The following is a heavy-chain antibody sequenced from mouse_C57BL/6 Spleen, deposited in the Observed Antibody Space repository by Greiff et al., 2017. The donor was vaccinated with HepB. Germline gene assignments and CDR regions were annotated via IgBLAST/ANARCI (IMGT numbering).Heavy chain of an antibody. CDR2: IWSDGST. CDR3: ARDNWDDAMDY. CDR1: GFSLTSYG. D-gene: IGHD4-1*01. V-gene: IGHV2-6*03. Sequence: VKLMESGPGLVAPSQRLSITCTVSGFSLTSYGVHWVRQPPGKGLEWLVVIWSDGSTTYNSALKSRLSISKDNSKSQDFLKMNRLQTDDTAMYYCARDNWDDAMDYWGQETSVTVSS. J-gene: IGHJ4*01.